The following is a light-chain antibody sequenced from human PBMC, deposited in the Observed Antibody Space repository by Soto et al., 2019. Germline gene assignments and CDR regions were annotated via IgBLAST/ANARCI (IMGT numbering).Light chain of an antibody. CDR2: DAS. V-gene: IGKV3-11*01. Sequence: EIVLTQSPATLSSSPGERATLSCRASQSVSSYLAWYQQKPGQAPRLLIYDASNRATGIPARFSGSGSGTDFTLTISSLEPEDFAVYYCQQRSNWPLTFGGGTKVDI. J-gene: IGKJ4*01. CDR3: QQRSNWPLT. CDR1: QSVSSY.